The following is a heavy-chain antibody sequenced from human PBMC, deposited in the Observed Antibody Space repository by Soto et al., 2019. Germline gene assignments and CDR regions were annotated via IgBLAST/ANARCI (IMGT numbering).Heavy chain of an antibody. J-gene: IGHJ6*02. D-gene: IGHD5-18*01. CDR3: ARDTAMVAYYYYGMDV. CDR2: ISYDGSNK. V-gene: IGHV3-30*03. Sequence: QVPLVESGGGVVQPGRSLRLSCPASGFTFSSYGMHWVRQAPGKGLEWVAVISYDGSNKYYADSVKGRFTISRDNSKNTLYLQMNSLRAEDTAVYYCARDTAMVAYYYYGMDVWGQGTTVTVSS. CDR1: GFTFSSYG.